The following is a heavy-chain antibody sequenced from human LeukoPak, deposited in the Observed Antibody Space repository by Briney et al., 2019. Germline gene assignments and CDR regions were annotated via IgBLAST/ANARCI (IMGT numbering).Heavy chain of an antibody. CDR2: IISRSSYI. CDR3: ARGYCSGGSCYRFDY. J-gene: IGHJ4*02. CDR1: RFHFSCYM. D-gene: IGHD2-15*01. Sequence: GESLRLSCSTSRFHFSCYMMNRVPQTPGKGLEWVSSIISRSSYIYYADSVKDQFTICRDNAKNSLYLQMNSLRAEDTAVYYCARGYCSGGSCYRFDYWGQGTLVTVSS. V-gene: IGHV3-21*01.